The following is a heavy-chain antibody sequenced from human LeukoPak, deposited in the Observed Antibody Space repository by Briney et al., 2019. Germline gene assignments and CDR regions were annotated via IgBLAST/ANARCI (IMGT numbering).Heavy chain of an antibody. J-gene: IGHJ4*02. CDR2: IKQDGSEE. D-gene: IGHD6-19*01. CDR3: AREGYSSGLIPDY. V-gene: IGHV3-7*01. CDR1: GFTFNTYW. Sequence: GGSLRLSCAASGFTFNTYWMSWVRQAPGKGLEWVANIKQDGSEEYYVDSVKGRFTISRDNTKNSLYLQMNSLRAEDTAVYYCAREGYSSGLIPDYWGQGTPVTVSS.